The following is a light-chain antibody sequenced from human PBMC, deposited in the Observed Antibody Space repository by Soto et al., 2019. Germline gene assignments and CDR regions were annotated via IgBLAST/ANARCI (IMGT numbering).Light chain of an antibody. CDR2: DAS. CDR1: QSVTNNY. CDR3: QQGSFSPRP. Sequence: EIVLTQSPGTLSLSPGERATLSCRASQSVTNNYLDWFQQKPGQAPRLLIYDASIRADGIPDRFSGSGSETYFTLTISRLEPEDSAVYYCQQGSFSPRPFGPGTKVEI. V-gene: IGKV3-20*01. J-gene: IGKJ1*01.